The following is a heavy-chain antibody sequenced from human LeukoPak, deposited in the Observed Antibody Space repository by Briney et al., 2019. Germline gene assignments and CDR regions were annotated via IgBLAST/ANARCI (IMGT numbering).Heavy chain of an antibody. CDR3: ARSIGLTGGGVDV. CDR1: GFTFSDYN. V-gene: IGHV3-11*01. J-gene: IGHJ6*02. CDR2: ITNGGSTI. Sequence: GGSLRLSRAASGFTFSDYNMNWVRQAPGKGLEWVSYITNGGSTIHHADSVKGRFTISRDNAKKTLYLQMNSLRAEDTAVYYCARSIGLTGGGVDVWGQGTTVTVSS. D-gene: IGHD3-9*01.